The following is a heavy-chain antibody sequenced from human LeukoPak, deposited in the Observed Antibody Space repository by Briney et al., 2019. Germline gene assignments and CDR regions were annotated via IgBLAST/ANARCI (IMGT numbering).Heavy chain of an antibody. V-gene: IGHV4-31*03. CDR3: AREFDFNYDYVWGSPVGRYFDY. Sequence: SETLSLTCTVSGGSISSGGYYWSWIRQHPGKGLEWIGYIYYSGSTYYNPSLKSRVTISVDTSKNQFSLKLSSVTAADTAVYYCAREFDFNYDYVWGSPVGRYFDYWGRGTLVTVSS. J-gene: IGHJ4*02. CDR2: IYYSGST. CDR1: GGSISSGGYY. D-gene: IGHD3-16*01.